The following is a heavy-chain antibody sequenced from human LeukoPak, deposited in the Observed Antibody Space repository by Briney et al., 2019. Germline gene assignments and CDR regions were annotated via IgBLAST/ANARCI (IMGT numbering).Heavy chain of an antibody. D-gene: IGHD1-1*01. CDR2: IWYDGSNK. CDR3: ARTGTTSWEAFDI. J-gene: IGHJ3*02. CDR1: GFTFSSYG. Sequence: GGSLRLSCAAPGFTFSSYGMHWVRQAPGKGLEWVAVIWYDGSNKYYADSVKGRFTISRDNSKNTLYLQMNSLRAEDTAVYYCARTGTTSWEAFDIWGQGTMVTVSS. V-gene: IGHV3-33*01.